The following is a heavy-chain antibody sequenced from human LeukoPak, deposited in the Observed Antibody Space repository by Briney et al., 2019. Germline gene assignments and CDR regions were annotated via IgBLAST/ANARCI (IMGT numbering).Heavy chain of an antibody. Sequence: ASVKVSCKASGYTFTDYYIHWLRQAPGQGLEWMGWINPNSNGTNYPQKFQGRVTMTRDTSITTAYMDLSRLRPDDSAVYYCARGSGLGIWRNYYYHYMDVWGKGTTVTVSS. J-gene: IGHJ6*03. CDR1: GYTFTDYY. D-gene: IGHD7-27*01. V-gene: IGHV1-2*02. CDR3: ARGSGLGIWRNYYYHYMDV. CDR2: INPNSNGT.